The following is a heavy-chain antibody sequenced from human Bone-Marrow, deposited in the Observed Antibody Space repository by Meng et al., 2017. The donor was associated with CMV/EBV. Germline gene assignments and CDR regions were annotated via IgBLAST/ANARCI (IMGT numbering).Heavy chain of an antibody. J-gene: IGHJ6*02. CDR1: GGSISSYY. V-gene: IGHV4-59*01. CDR2: IYYSGST. D-gene: IGHD3-3*01. Sequence: GSLRLSCTVSGGSISSYYWSWIRQPPGKGLEWIGYIYYSGSTNYNPSLKSRVTISVDTSKNQFSLKLSSVTAADTAVYYCARLNGNYDFWRGIYRDPGYYGMDVWGQGTTVTVSS. CDR3: ARLNGNYDFWRGIYRDPGYYGMDV.